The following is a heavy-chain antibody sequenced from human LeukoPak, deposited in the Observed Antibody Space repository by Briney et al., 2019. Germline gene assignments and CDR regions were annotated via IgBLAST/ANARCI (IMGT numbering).Heavy chain of an antibody. V-gene: IGHV1-18*01. D-gene: IGHD3-22*01. CDR3: ARTHPPDYYDSSGYSTDY. CDR1: GYTFTSYG. J-gene: IGHJ4*02. CDR2: ISAYNGNT. Sequence: APVKVSCKASGYTFTSYGISWVRQAPGQGLEWMGWISAYNGNTNYAQKLQGRVTMTTDTSTSTAYMELRSLRSDDTAVYYCARTHPPDYYDSSGYSTDYWGQGTLVTVSS.